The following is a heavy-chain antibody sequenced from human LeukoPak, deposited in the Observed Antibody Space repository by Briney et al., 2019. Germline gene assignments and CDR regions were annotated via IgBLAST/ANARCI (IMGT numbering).Heavy chain of an antibody. V-gene: IGHV4-30-2*01. D-gene: IGHD3-22*01. CDR1: GGSISSGGYS. J-gene: IGHJ3*02. Sequence: PSQTLSLTCAVSGGSISSGGYSWRWIRQPPGKGLEWLGYIYHSGSTYYNPSLKSRVTISVDRSKNQFSLKLSSVTAADTAGYYCARGIVGYYDSSGYWRSAFDICGQGTMVTVSS. CDR2: IYHSGST. CDR3: ARGIVGYYDSSGYWRSAFDI.